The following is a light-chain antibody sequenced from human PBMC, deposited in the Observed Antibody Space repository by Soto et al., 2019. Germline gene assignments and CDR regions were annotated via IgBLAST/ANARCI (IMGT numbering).Light chain of an antibody. Sequence: EVVMTQSPATLSVSPGERATLSCRASESVSRNLAWYQQKPGQSPRLLIYGASTRATGIPARFSGSGSGTQSTLTISSLQSEDFAVYYCQQYNNWPRTFGQGTKVDIK. CDR1: ESVSRN. CDR2: GAS. CDR3: QQYNNWPRT. V-gene: IGKV3-15*01. J-gene: IGKJ1*01.